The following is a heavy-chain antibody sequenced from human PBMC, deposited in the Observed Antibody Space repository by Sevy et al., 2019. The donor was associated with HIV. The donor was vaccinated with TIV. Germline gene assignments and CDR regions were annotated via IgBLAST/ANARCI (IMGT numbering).Heavy chain of an antibody. Sequence: GGSLRLSCAASGFTFDDYAMHWVRQAPGKGLEWVSGISWNSGSIGYADSVKGRFTISRDNAKKSLYLLMNRLRAEDTALYYCAKDIQHLGGSSWDPAYYGMDVWGQGTTVTVSS. CDR3: AKDIQHLGGSSWDPAYYGMDV. D-gene: IGHD6-13*01. CDR2: ISWNSGSI. J-gene: IGHJ6*02. CDR1: GFTFDDYA. V-gene: IGHV3-9*01.